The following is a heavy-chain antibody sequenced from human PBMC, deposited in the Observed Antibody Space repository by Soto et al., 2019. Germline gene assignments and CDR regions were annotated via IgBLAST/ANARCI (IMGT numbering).Heavy chain of an antibody. CDR1: GYTFTSYY. Sequence: GASVKVSCKASGYTFTSYYMHWVRQAPGQGLEWMGIINPSGGSTSYAQKFQGRVTMTGDTSTSTVYMELSSLRSEDTAVYYCARQVYSSGWYVAAYGMDVWGQGTTVTVSS. CDR3: ARQVYSSGWYVAAYGMDV. J-gene: IGHJ6*02. D-gene: IGHD6-19*01. V-gene: IGHV1-46*01. CDR2: INPSGGST.